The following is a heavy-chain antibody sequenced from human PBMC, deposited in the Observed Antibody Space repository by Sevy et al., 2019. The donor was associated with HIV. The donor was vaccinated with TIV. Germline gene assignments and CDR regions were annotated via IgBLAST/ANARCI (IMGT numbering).Heavy chain of an antibody. CDR1: GFTVRSSH. V-gene: IGHV3-66*01. D-gene: IGHD2-21*02. Sequence: GGSLRLSCAVSGFTVRSSHMTWIRQAPGKGLEWVSIIYSGGGTYLSDSVRGRFTISRDNSKNTLFLQMNSLRAEDTAVYYCARGGGSYCGVDCTHDFDSWGQGTLVTVSS. CDR2: IYSGGGT. J-gene: IGHJ4*01. CDR3: ARGGGSYCGVDCTHDFDS.